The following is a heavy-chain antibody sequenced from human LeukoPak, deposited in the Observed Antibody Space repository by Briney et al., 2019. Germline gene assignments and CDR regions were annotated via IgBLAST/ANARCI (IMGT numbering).Heavy chain of an antibody. V-gene: IGHV4-39*01. CDR1: GGSISSSSSY. CDR3: ARKSMYSYDSSGDAFDI. J-gene: IGHJ3*02. Sequence: SETLSLTCPVSGGSISSSSSYWVWLGAPPGKGLVWIGSIYYIGRTYYYPFLKSGVTISVDTSNKQFFLKLSSVTTADTAVYYCARKSMYSYDSSGDAFDIWGQGTMVTVSS. CDR2: IYYIGRT. D-gene: IGHD3-22*01.